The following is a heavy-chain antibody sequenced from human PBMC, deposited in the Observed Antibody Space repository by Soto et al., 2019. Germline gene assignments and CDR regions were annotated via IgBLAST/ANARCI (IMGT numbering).Heavy chain of an antibody. J-gene: IGHJ1*01. V-gene: IGHV4-4*02. D-gene: IGHD6-19*01. CDR2: IYHSGST. Sequence: PSETLSLTCAVSSGSISSSNWWSWVRQPPGKGLEWIGEIYHSGSTNYNPSLKSRVTISVDKSKNQFSLKLSSVTAADTAVYYCARDSGSGWQYFQHWGQGTLVTVSS. CDR1: SGSISSSNW. CDR3: ARDSGSGWQYFQH.